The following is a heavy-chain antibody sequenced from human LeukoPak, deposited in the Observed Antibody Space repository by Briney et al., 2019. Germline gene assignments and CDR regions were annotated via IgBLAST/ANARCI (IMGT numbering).Heavy chain of an antibody. D-gene: IGHD3-22*01. Sequence: PGGSLRLSCAASGFTLSSYAMTWVRQAPGRGLVWVSSVDGGGGGTYYADSVKGRFTISRDNSKDTLYLQMNGLRAEDTAVYYCARDSRTMDYYDSSGYLWGQGTLVTVSS. V-gene: IGHV3-23*01. CDR3: ARDSRTMDYYDSSGYL. CDR1: GFTLSSYA. J-gene: IGHJ5*02. CDR2: VDGGGGGT.